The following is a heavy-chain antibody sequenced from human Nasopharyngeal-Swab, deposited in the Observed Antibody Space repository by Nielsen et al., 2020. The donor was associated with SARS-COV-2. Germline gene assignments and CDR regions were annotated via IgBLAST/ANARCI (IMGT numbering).Heavy chain of an antibody. CDR2: ISYDGSNK. Sequence: GGSLRLSCEASGFTFSSYGMHWVRQAPGKGLECVAVISYDGSNKYHADSVRGRFTISRDDSENTLYLQMNSLRPEDTAVYYCARGGMVGATTYGWFDPWGQGTLVTVSS. J-gene: IGHJ5*02. V-gene: IGHV3-30*03. CDR3: ARGGMVGATTYGWFDP. CDR1: GFTFSSYG. D-gene: IGHD1-26*01.